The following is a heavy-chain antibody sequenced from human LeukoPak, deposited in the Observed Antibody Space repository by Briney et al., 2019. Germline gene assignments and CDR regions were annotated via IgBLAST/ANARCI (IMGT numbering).Heavy chain of an antibody. Sequence: GGCLRLSCTASGFTFISYSMNWVRQAAGKGLEWVSSIRTSSSYRYYSDSVKGRFTISRDNARNSLYLQMNTLRAEDTAVYSCARGADGVSSNSRGWFDPWGQGTLVTVSS. CDR1: GFTFISYS. CDR2: IRTSSSYR. V-gene: IGHV3-21*01. J-gene: IGHJ5*02. CDR3: ARGADGVSSNSRGWFDP. D-gene: IGHD2-15*01.